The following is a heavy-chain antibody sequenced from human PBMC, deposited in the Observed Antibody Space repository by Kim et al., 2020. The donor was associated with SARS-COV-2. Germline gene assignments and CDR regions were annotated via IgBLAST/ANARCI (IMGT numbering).Heavy chain of an antibody. J-gene: IGHJ5*02. Sequence: SETLSLTCNVSGGSMNIDDTCWSWIRQSPGKGLEWFVYTYYSGVTLYNPSLKSRLTISVDNSNNQFPLTLSSVTAADTAVYYCARTHENYDSWYYPWGPGPLVTVSS. CDR1: GGSMNIDDTC. D-gene: IGHD3-9*01. CDR3: ARTHENYDSWYYP. V-gene: IGHV4-30-4*01. CDR2: TYYSGVT.